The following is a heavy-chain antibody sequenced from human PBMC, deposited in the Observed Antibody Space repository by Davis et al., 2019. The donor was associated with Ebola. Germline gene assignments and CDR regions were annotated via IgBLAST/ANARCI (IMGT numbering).Heavy chain of an antibody. J-gene: IGHJ6*02. CDR2: INAGNGNT. CDR1: GYTFTSFA. D-gene: IGHD4-17*01. Sequence: AASVKVSCKASGYTFTSFAIHWVRQAPGQRLEWMGWINAGNGNTIYSQNFQGRVTITRDTSASTVYMELSSLRSEDTAVYYCAGNSVTTRLDYDGMDVWGQGTTVTVSS. CDR3: AGNSVTTRLDYDGMDV. V-gene: IGHV1-3*01.